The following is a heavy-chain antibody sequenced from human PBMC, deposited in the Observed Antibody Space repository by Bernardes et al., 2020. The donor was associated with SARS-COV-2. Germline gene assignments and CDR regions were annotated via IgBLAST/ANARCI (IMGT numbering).Heavy chain of an antibody. J-gene: IGHJ4*02. CDR1: GFTFSSYW. Sequence: GGSLRLSCAASGFTFSSYWMHWVRQAPGKGLVWVSRINSDGTSTSYADSVKGRFTISRDNAKNTLYLQMNSLRAEDTAVYYCARAEYSSSWYLFDYWGQGTLVTVSS. CDR2: INSDGTST. D-gene: IGHD6-13*01. V-gene: IGHV3-74*01. CDR3: ARAEYSSSWYLFDY.